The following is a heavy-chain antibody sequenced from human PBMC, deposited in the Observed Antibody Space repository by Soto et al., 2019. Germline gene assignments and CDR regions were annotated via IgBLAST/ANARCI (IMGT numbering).Heavy chain of an antibody. J-gene: IGHJ6*02. V-gene: IGHV1-69*01. CDR1: GGTYSSYA. CDR3: ARASSRGDIYYYGMDV. Sequence: SVTVYCTVAGGTYSSYAISWVRQATGQGLEWMGGIMPIFGTANYAQKFQGSVTITAYESASTAYMELSSLRSEDTAVYYCARASSRGDIYYYGMDVWGQGTTVTVSS. CDR2: IMPIFGTA. D-gene: IGHD6-13*01.